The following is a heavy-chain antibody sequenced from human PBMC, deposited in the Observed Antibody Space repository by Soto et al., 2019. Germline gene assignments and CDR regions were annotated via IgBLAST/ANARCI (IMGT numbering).Heavy chain of an antibody. D-gene: IGHD3-10*01. J-gene: IGHJ4*02. Sequence: EVHLVQSGGGLVQPGGSLRLSCAASGFTFSDYYMDWVRRAPGKGLEWVGRIRNKANNYATEYAASLKGRVTFSRDDSENALYLQMNSLETEDTAVYWCTREKRYYNNLTSFDFDNWGQGTLVTVSS. CDR3: TREKRYYNNLTSFDFDN. CDR1: GFTFSDYY. CDR2: IRNKANNYAT. V-gene: IGHV3-72*01.